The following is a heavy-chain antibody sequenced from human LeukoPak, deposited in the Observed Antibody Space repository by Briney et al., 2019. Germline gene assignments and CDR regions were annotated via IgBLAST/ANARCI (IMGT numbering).Heavy chain of an antibody. J-gene: IGHJ4*02. CDR1: GYTFTGYY. CDR3: ARGRPIVWVEPATVHDY. V-gene: IGHV1-2*02. Sequence: ASVKVSCKASGYTFTGYYIHWVRQAPGQGLEWMGWVNPNSGATNYAEKFQDRVTMTLDTSITTAYMEIRRLTSDDTALYYCARGRPIVWVEPATVHDYWGQGILVTVSS. CDR2: VNPNSGAT. D-gene: IGHD5-18*01.